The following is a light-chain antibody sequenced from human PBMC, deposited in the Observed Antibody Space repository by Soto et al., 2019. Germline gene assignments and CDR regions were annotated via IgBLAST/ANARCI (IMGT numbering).Light chain of an antibody. CDR3: QQFNNWPRT. CDR2: DAS. Sequence: IAMTQAPATPCVSPGERATLSCRASQSVSSKLAWYQQKPGQAPRLLIYDASTRATGIPARFSGSGSRTESTLTISSLQSEDFAVYYCQQFNNWPRTFGQGTKVDIK. J-gene: IGKJ1*01. CDR1: QSVSSK. V-gene: IGKV3-15*01.